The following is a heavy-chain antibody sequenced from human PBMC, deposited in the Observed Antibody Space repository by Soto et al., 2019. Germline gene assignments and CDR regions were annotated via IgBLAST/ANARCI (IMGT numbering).Heavy chain of an antibody. D-gene: IGHD3-16*01. V-gene: IGHV6-1*01. CDR2: SYYRSKWIN. J-gene: IGHJ4*02. CDR3: AGGDQGFDY. CDR1: WDSVYSNSAA. Sequence: SQTLSLTCAISWDSVYSNSAAWNSIRQPPSRGLEWLGRSYYRSKWINNYALSVKSRITINLDTSKNQFSLQLDSLTPDDTAVYYCAGGDQGFDYWGPGTLVTVSS.